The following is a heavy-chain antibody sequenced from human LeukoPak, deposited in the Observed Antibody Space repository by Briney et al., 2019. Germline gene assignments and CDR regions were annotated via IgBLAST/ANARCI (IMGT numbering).Heavy chain of an antibody. CDR2: ISSNGGST. CDR1: GFTFSSYA. V-gene: IGHV3-64*01. J-gene: IGHJ3*02. Sequence: QSGGSLRLSCAASGFTFSSYAMHWVRQAPGKGLEYVSAISSNGGSTYYANSVKGRFTISRDNSKNTLYLQMGSLRAEDMAVYYCAKALGADCSGGSCYFVAELSLGDAFDIWGQGTMVTVSS. D-gene: IGHD2-15*01. CDR3: AKALGADCSGGSCYFVAELSLGDAFDI.